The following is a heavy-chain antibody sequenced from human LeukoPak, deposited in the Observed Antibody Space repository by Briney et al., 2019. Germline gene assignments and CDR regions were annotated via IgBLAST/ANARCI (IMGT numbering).Heavy chain of an antibody. J-gene: IGHJ4*02. CDR3: ARVIQLWSGGADY. Sequence: SETLSLTCAVYGGSFSGYYWSWIRHPPGKGLEWIGEINHSGSTNYNPSLKSRVTISVDTSKNQFSLKLSSVTAADTAVYYCARVIQLWSGGADYWGQGTLVTVSS. CDR1: GGSFSGYY. D-gene: IGHD5-18*01. V-gene: IGHV4-34*01. CDR2: INHSGST.